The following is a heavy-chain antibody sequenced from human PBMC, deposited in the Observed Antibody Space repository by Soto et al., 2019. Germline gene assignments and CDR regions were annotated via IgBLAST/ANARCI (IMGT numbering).Heavy chain of an antibody. J-gene: IGHJ6*02. D-gene: IGHD3-10*01. CDR1: GGSISSSSYY. Sequence: SETLSLTCTVSGGSISSSSYYWGWIRQPPGKGLEWIGSIYYSGSTYYNPSLKSRVTISVDTSKNQFSLKLSSVTAADTAVYYCARARRAGGYYYYGMDVWGQGTTVPVSS. CDR2: IYYSGST. CDR3: ARARRAGGYYYYGMDV. V-gene: IGHV4-39*01.